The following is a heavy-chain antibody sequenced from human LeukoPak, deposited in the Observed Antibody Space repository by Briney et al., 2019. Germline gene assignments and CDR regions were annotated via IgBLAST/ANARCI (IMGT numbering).Heavy chain of an antibody. V-gene: IGHV3-23*01. D-gene: IGHD3-16*01. CDR3: AKGYYDYVWGSYYFDY. Sequence: GGSLRLSCAASGFTFSSYAMSWVRQAPGKGLEWVSAISGSGGSTYYADSVKGRFTISRDNSRDTLYLQVNSLRAEDTAVYYCAKGYYDYVWGSYYFDYWGQGTLVTVSS. CDR2: ISGSGGST. J-gene: IGHJ4*02. CDR1: GFTFSSYA.